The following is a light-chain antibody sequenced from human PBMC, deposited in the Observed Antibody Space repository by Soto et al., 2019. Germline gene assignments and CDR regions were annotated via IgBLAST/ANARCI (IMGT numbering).Light chain of an antibody. CDR3: QQRSNWPIT. Sequence: EIVLTQSPATLSLSPGERATLSCRASQSVSSYLAWYQQKPGQAPRLLIYDTSNRATGIPARFSGSGSGTDFTLTISSLDPEDFAVYYCQQRSNWPITFGRGTRLEIK. CDR1: QSVSSY. V-gene: IGKV3-11*01. J-gene: IGKJ5*01. CDR2: DTS.